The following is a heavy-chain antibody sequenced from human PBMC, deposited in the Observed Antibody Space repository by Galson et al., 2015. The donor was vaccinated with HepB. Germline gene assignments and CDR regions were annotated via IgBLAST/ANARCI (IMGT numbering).Heavy chain of an antibody. CDR3: ARDSIAVAGNGFDY. V-gene: IGHV3-30*04. CDR1: GFTFSSYA. CDR2: ISYDGSNK. D-gene: IGHD6-19*01. J-gene: IGHJ4*02. Sequence: SLRLSCAASGFTFSSYAMSWVRQAPGKGLEWVAVISYDGSNKYYADSVKGRFTISRDNSKNTLYLQMNSLRAEDTAVYYCARDSIAVAGNGFDYWGQGTLVTVSS.